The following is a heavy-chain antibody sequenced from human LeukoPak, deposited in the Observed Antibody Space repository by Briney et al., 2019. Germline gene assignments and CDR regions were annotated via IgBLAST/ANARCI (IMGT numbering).Heavy chain of an antibody. CDR3: AKDAPVNIVVVPAANS. J-gene: IGHJ4*02. D-gene: IGHD2-2*01. CDR1: GFTFSSYA. CDR2: ISGSGGST. Sequence: GGSLRLSCAASGFTFSSYAMSWVRQAPGKGLEWVSAISGSGGSTYYADSVKGRFTISRDNSKNTLYLQMNSLRVEDTAVYYCAKDAPVNIVVVPAANSWGQGTLVTVSS. V-gene: IGHV3-23*01.